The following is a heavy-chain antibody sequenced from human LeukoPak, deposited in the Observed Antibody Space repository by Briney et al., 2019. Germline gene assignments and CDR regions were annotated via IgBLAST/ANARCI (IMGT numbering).Heavy chain of an antibody. CDR1: GVSISSSNSY. D-gene: IGHD3-22*01. V-gene: IGHV4-39*02. Sequence: SETLSLTCTVSGVSISSSNSYWGWIRQPPGKGLEWIGSIYYSGNTYYNASLKSQVSISIDTSKNQFSLRLTSVTAADTAVYYCARDRDYYDSSKVYWGQGTLVTVSS. J-gene: IGHJ4*02. CDR3: ARDRDYYDSSKVY. CDR2: IYYSGNT.